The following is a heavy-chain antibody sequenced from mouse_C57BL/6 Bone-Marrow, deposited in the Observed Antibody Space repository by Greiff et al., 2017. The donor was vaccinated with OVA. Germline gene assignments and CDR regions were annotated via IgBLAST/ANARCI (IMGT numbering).Heavy chain of an antibody. CDR2: ISNGGGST. J-gene: IGHJ3*01. D-gene: IGHD3-2*02. Sequence: DVMLVESGGGLVQPGGSLKLSCAASGFTFSDYYMYWVRQTPEKRLEWVAYISNGGGSTYYPDTVKGRFTISRDNAKNTLYLQMSRLKSEDTAMYYCARQLRSWFAYWGQGTLVTVSA. CDR1: GFTFSDYY. V-gene: IGHV5-12*01. CDR3: ARQLRSWFAY.